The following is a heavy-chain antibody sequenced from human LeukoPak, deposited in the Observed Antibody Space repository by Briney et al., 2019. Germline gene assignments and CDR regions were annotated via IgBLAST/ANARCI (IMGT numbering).Heavy chain of an antibody. V-gene: IGHV4-61*01. Sequence: SETLSLTCTVSGGSVSSGSYYWSWIRQPPGKGLEWIGYIYYSGSTNYNPSLKSRVTISVDTSKNQFSLKLSSVTAADTAVYYCARVRLDYGSGSCYRSFDYWGQGTLVTVSS. J-gene: IGHJ4*02. CDR3: ARVRLDYGSGSCYRSFDY. CDR1: GGSVSSGSYY. CDR2: IYYSGST. D-gene: IGHD3-10*01.